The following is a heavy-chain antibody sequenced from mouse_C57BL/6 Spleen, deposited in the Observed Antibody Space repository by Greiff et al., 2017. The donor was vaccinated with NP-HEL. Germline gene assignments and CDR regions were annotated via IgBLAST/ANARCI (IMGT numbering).Heavy chain of an antibody. Sequence: EVQGVESGGGLVKPGGSLKLSCAASGFTFSDYGMHWVRQAPEKGLEWVAYISSGSSTIYYAHTVKGRFTISRDNAKNTLFLQMTSLRSEDTAMYYCATHSNYLFAYWGQGTLVTVSA. CDR2: ISSGSSTI. CDR3: ATHSNYLFAY. V-gene: IGHV5-17*01. J-gene: IGHJ3*01. CDR1: GFTFSDYG. D-gene: IGHD2-5*01.